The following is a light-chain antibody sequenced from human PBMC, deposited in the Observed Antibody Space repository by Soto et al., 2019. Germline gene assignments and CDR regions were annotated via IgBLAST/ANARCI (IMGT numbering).Light chain of an antibody. CDR1: QGVSRK. V-gene: IGKV3-15*01. Sequence: DIVMTQSPATLSVAPGERVTFSCRASQGVSRKLAWYQHKPGQAPRLLISGASTGATGIPARFSGSGSGTEFTLTISSLQSEDCAIYYCQQYGSSSETFSQGTKVEIK. J-gene: IGKJ1*01. CDR2: GAS. CDR3: QQYGSSSET.